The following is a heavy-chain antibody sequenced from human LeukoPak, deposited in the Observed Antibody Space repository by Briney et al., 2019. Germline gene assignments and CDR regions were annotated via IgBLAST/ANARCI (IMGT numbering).Heavy chain of an antibody. CDR1: GFTVSSYY. CDR3: ATLIVATTGRDY. V-gene: IGHV3-30-3*01. CDR2: ISYDGSNK. Sequence: GGSLRLSCAASGFTVSSYYMSWVRQAPGKGLEWVAVISYDGSNKYYADSVKGRFTISRDNSKNTLYLQMNSLRAEDMAVYYCATLIVATTGRDYWGQGTLVTVSS. J-gene: IGHJ4*02. D-gene: IGHD5-12*01.